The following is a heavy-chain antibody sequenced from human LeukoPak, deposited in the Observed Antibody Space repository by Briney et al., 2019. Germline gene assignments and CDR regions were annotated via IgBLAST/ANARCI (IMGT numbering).Heavy chain of an antibody. V-gene: IGHV3-7*01. CDR1: GFTFSSYW. J-gene: IGHJ4*02. Sequence: PGGSLRLSCVASGFTFSSYWMNWVRQAPGKGLEWVANIKQDGSEIYYVDSVKGRFTISRDNAKNSLYPQMNSLRAEDTAVYYCASQPTVTTYVDYWGQGTLVTVSS. D-gene: IGHD4-17*01. CDR2: IKQDGSEI. CDR3: ASQPTVTTYVDY.